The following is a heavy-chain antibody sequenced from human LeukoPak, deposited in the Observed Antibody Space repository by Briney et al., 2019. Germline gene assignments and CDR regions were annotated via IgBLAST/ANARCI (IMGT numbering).Heavy chain of an antibody. CDR3: ARGDWSSSIDY. J-gene: IGHJ4*02. D-gene: IGHD6-6*01. CDR2: IHYSGST. CDR1: GGSIISGDFY. V-gene: IGHV4-30-4*01. Sequence: PSQTLSLTCTVSGGSIISGDFYWIWIRQPPGKGLEWIGYIHYSGSTYYNPSLKSLITISVDTSKNQFSLKLSSVTAADTAVYYCARGDWSSSIDYWGQGTLVTVSS.